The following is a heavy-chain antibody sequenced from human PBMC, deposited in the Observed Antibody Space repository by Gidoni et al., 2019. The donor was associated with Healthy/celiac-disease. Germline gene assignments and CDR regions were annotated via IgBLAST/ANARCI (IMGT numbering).Heavy chain of an antibody. J-gene: IGHJ6*02. CDR2: ISGSGGST. D-gene: IGHD3-10*01. CDR3: AKREGLWFGVDYYYGMDV. CDR1: GFTFSSYA. Sequence: EVQLVESGGGLVQPGGSLRLSCAASGFTFSSYAMSWVRQAPGKGLEWVSAISGSGGSTYYADSVKGRFTISRDNSKNTLYLQMNSLRAEDTAVYYCAKREGLWFGVDYYYGMDVWGQGTTVTVSS. V-gene: IGHV3-23*04.